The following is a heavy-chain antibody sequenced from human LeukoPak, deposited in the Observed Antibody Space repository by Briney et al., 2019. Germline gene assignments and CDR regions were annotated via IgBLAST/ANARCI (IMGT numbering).Heavy chain of an antibody. J-gene: IGHJ5*02. V-gene: IGHV4-59*01. Sequence: PSETLSLTCTVSGGSISSYYWSWIRQPPGKGPEWIGYIYYSGSRSTNYNLSLKSRVTISVDTSKNQLSLKLSSVTAADTAVYYCASLSNWFDPWGQGTLVTVSS. CDR3: ASLSNWFDP. CDR1: GGSISSYY. D-gene: IGHD3-16*02. CDR2: IYYSGSRST.